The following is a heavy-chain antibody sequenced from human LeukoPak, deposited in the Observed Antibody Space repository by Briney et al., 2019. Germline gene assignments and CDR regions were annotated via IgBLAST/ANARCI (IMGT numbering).Heavy chain of an antibody. J-gene: IGHJ4*02. D-gene: IGHD1-1*01. CDR2: INPNSGGT. Sequence: ASVKVSCKASGYTFTGYYMHWVRQAPGQGLEWMGWINPNSGGTNYAQKFQGRVTMTRDTSISTAYMELSRLRSDDTAVYYCARANWNDVWFDYWGQGTLVTVSS. V-gene: IGHV1-2*02. CDR1: GYTFTGYY. CDR3: ARANWNDVWFDY.